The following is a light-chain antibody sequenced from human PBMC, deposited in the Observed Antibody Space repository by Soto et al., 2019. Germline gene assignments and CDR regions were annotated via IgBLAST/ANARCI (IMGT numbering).Light chain of an antibody. V-gene: IGKV1-5*01. CDR1: QSISSW. CDR3: QQYNSYSRT. CDR2: DAS. Sequence: DIQMTQSPSTLSASVGDRVTITCRASQSISSWLAWYQQKPGKAPKLLIYDASSLESGVPSRFSGSGSRTVFTLTSSSLQPDDFATYYCQQYNSYSRTFGQGTKVEIK. J-gene: IGKJ1*01.